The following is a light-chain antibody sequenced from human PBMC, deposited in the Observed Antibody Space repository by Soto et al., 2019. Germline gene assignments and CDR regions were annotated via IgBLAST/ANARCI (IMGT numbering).Light chain of an antibody. V-gene: IGKV3-20*01. J-gene: IGKJ1*01. Sequence: EFVLAQAPGSLSLSPGERATLSCRASQSVSSSYLTWYQQKPGQAPRLLIYGASSRATGIPDRFSGSGSGTDFTLTISRLEPEDFAVYYCQHYSSSSWTFGQGTKV. CDR1: QSVSSSY. CDR3: QHYSSSSWT. CDR2: GAS.